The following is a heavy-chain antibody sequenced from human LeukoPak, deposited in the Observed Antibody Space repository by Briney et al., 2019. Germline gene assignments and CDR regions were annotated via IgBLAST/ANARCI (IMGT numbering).Heavy chain of an antibody. CDR1: GYTFTTYG. CDR3: ARRFCSSVSCYDDDAFDV. V-gene: IGHV1-18*01. J-gene: IGHJ3*01. D-gene: IGHD2-2*01. CDR2: ISGYNGKI. Sequence: VASVKVSCKASGYTFTTYGISWVRQAPGQGLEWMGWISGYNGKINYAQKFQGRVTMTTDTSTSTAYLELRSLTSEDTAVYYCARRFCSSVSCYDDDAFDVWGQGTLVTVSS.